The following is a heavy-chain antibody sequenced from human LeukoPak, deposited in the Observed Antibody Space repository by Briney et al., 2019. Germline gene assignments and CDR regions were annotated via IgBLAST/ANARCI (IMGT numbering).Heavy chain of an antibody. CDR2: IKGDGSST. V-gene: IGHV3-74*01. D-gene: IGHD4-17*01. CDR1: GFTFSTYW. J-gene: IGHJ4*02. CDR3: ARASTTVPNLLDH. Sequence: PGGSLRLSCAASGFTFSTYWMHWVRQAPGKGLVWVARIKGDGSSTIYADSVKGRFTISRDNSKNTLYPQTSCLRAEDTAVYYCARASTTVPNLLDHWGRGTLVTVSS.